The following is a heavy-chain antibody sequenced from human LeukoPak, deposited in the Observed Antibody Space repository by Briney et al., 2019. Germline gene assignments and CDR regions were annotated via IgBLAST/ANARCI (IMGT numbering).Heavy chain of an antibody. D-gene: IGHD3-3*01. CDR3: ARGYDFWSGVMSDAFDI. CDR2: IYHSGNT. Sequence: SETLSLTCTVSGGSISSHYWNWVRQTPGKGLEWIGHIYHSGNTKYNSALKGRVTISDDASKNQFSLRLSSVTAADTAVYFCARGYDFWSGVMSDAFDIWGRGTKVTVSS. V-gene: IGHV4-59*11. J-gene: IGHJ3*02. CDR1: GGSISSHY.